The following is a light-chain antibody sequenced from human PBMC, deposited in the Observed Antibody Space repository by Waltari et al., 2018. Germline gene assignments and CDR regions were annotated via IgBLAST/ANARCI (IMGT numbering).Light chain of an antibody. CDR2: LGS. CDR3: MQALQSPFT. CDR1: QRLRHSTGYNY. J-gene: IGKJ3*01. Sequence: VLTQSPLSLSVTPGESASISCRSSQRLRHSTGYNYLDWYVQKPGKSPQLLIYLGSSRASGVPYRFSCFGSGTDFTLTISRVEAEDVGIYYCMQALQSPFTFGPGTKVEIK. V-gene: IGKV2-28*01.